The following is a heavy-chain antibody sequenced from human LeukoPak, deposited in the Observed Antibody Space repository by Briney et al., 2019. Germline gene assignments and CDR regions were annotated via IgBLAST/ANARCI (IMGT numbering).Heavy chain of an antibody. CDR2: IYYSGST. Sequence: PSETLSLTCTVSGGSISSGSYYWGWIRQPPGKGLEWIGSIYYSGSTYYNPSLKSRVTISVDTSKNEFSLKLSSVTAADTAVYYCARHQQQLVRSPLDYWGQGTLVTVSS. V-gene: IGHV4-39*01. CDR1: GGSISSGSYY. CDR3: ARHQQQLVRSPLDY. D-gene: IGHD6-13*01. J-gene: IGHJ4*02.